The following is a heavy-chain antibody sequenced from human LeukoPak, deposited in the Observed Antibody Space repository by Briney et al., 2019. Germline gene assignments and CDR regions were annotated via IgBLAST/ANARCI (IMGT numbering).Heavy chain of an antibody. J-gene: IGHJ4*02. CDR1: GFTFSSYA. V-gene: IGHV3-30*04. CDR2: ISYDGSNK. D-gene: IGHD2-2*01. CDR3: ARAGYCSSTSCYSYYFGY. Sequence: GGSLRLSCAASGFTFSSYAMHWVRQAPGKGLEWVAVISYDGSNKYYADSVKGRFTISRDDSKNTLYLQMNSLRAEDTAVYYCARAGYCSSTSCYSYYFGYWGQGTLVTVSS.